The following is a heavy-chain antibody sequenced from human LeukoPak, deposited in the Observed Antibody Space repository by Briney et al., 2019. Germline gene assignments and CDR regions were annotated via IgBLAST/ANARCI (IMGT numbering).Heavy chain of an antibody. CDR2: IYHSGST. D-gene: IGHD6-19*01. V-gene: IGHV4-4*02. J-gene: IGHJ6*02. CDR3: ARGNGFLARRSGWYDQRPRDYYGMDV. CDR1: GGSISSSNW. Sequence: SETLSLTCAVSGGSISSSNWWSWVRQPPGKGLEWIGEIYHSGSTHYNPSLKSRVTTPVHNSKNQFSLRLSSVTAADTAVYYCARGNGFLARRSGWYDQRPRDYYGMDVWGQGTTVTVSS.